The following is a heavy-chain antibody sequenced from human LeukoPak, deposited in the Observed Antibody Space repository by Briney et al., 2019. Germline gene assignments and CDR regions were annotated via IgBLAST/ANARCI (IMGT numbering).Heavy chain of an antibody. V-gene: IGHV3-30*02. D-gene: IGHD3-22*01. CDR2: IRSDGSDE. CDR3: AKYDSFDHYYDSGGRFDF. Sequence: GGSLRLSCAASGFIFSSFGMHWVRQAPGRGLEWVAAIRSDGSDEYFADSVRGRFTISRDQSKSTMYLQMDTLRAEDTAVYYCAKYDSFDHYYDSGGRFDFWGQGTLVTVSS. J-gene: IGHJ4*02. CDR1: GFIFSSFG.